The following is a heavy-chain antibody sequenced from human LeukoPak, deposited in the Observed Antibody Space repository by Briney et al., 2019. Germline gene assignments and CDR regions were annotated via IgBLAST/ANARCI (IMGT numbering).Heavy chain of an antibody. CDR3: ARGPQYCSSTSCLSRNFDY. V-gene: IGHV3-21*01. CDR2: ISSSSYI. CDR1: RFTFSSYS. D-gene: IGHD2-2*01. Sequence: GGSLRLSCAASRFTFSSYSMNWVCQAPGKGLEWVSCISSSSYIYYADSAKGRFTISRDNAKNSLYLQMNSLRAEDTAVYYCARGPQYCSSTSCLSRNFDYWGQGTLVTGSS. J-gene: IGHJ4*02.